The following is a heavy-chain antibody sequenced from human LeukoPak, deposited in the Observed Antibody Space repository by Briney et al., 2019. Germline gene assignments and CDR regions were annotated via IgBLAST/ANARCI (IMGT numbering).Heavy chain of an antibody. CDR1: GYTFTNYA. CDR3: ARDGATAAQFDF. J-gene: IGHJ4*02. CDR2: ISAYNGNT. V-gene: IGHV1-18*01. Sequence: ASVKVSCKTSGYTFTNYAITWVRQAPGQGLEWVGWISAYNGNTDYAQKVQGRVTMTTDTSTTTVYMELRSLRSDDTAIYYCARDGATAAQFDFWGQGTLVTVSS. D-gene: IGHD5-24*01.